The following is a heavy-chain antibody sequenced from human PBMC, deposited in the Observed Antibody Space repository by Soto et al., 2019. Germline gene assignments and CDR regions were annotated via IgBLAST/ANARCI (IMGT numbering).Heavy chain of an antibody. CDR2: ISGSGGST. V-gene: IGHV3-23*01. CDR1: GFTFSSYA. D-gene: IGHD6-13*01. J-gene: IGHJ6*02. Sequence: ETLSLSCAASGFTFSSYAMSWVRQAPGKGLEWVSAISGSGGSTYYADSVKGRFTISRDNSKNTLYLQMNSLRAEDTAVYYCAKWGPHSSPPRYYYYGMDVWGQGTTVTVSS. CDR3: AKWGPHSSPPRYYYYGMDV.